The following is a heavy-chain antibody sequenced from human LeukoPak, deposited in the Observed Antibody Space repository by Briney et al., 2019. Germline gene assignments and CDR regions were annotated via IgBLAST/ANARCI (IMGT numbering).Heavy chain of an antibody. CDR3: ARGPVDRVATITWYFDL. Sequence: PGGSLRLSSAASAFTFSDYYMSWIRQAPGKGLEWVSYITSSSSYTNYAESVKGRFTISRDNAKTSLYLQMNSLRAEDTAVYYCARGPVDRVATITWYFDLWGRGTLVTVSS. V-gene: IGHV3-11*06. CDR1: AFTFSDYY. J-gene: IGHJ2*01. CDR2: ITSSSSYT. D-gene: IGHD5-12*01.